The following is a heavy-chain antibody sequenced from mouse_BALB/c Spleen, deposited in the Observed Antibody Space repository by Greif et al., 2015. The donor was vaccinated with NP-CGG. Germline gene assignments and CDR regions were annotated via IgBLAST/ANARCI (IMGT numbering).Heavy chain of an antibody. CDR2: IYPGSGSI. V-gene: IGHV1S22*01. CDR3: TKLGGGAY. Sequence: LQQPGSELVRPGASVKLSCKASGYTFTSYWMHWVKQRPGQGLEWIGNIYPGSGSINYDEKFKSKATLTVDTSSSTACMQLSSLTSEDSAVYYCTKLGGGAYWGQGTLVTVSA. D-gene: IGHD4-1*01. CDR1: GYTFTSYW. J-gene: IGHJ3*01.